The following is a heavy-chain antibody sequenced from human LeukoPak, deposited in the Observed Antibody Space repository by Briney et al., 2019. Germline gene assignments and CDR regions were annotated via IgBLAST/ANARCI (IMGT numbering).Heavy chain of an antibody. V-gene: IGHV3-21*01. CDR1: GITFNTYG. D-gene: IGHD3-9*01. J-gene: IGHJ4*01. CDR3: AKSSDLLTGYYSYFEY. Sequence: GGSLRLSCEVSGITFNTYGMHWVRQAPGKVLEWVSYISSGSTHMYYADSVKGRFTISRDNAKNSLFLQMNNLRVEDTAVYYCAKSSDLLTGYYSYFEYWGHGTLVTVAS. CDR2: ISSGSTHM.